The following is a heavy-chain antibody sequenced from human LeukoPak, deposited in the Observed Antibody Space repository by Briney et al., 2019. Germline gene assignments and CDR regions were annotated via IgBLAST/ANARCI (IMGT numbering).Heavy chain of an antibody. Sequence: PGGSLRLSCTASGFTFSAYAMMWVRQAPGKGPEWVAKIIQDGSKEYYLDSVKGRFIISRDNGKNSLYLEMNSLRVEDTAVYYCARDWRQDNAFDLWGRGTMVTVSS. CDR3: ARDWRQDNAFDL. V-gene: IGHV3-7*01. CDR2: IIQDGSKE. D-gene: IGHD2-15*01. J-gene: IGHJ3*01. CDR1: GFTFSAYA.